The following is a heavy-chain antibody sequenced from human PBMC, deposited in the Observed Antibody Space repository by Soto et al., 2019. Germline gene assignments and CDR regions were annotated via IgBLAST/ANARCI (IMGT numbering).Heavy chain of an antibody. CDR2: ISASGGST. Sequence: GGSLRLSCAASVFTFSSYAMSWVRQAPGKGLEWVSVISASGGSTDYADSVKGRFTISRDNSKNTLYLQMNSLRAEDTAVYYCAKFRDDSSGYSVDPWGQGTLFTVSS. D-gene: IGHD3-22*01. CDR1: VFTFSSYA. J-gene: IGHJ5*02. CDR3: AKFRDDSSGYSVDP. V-gene: IGHV3-23*01.